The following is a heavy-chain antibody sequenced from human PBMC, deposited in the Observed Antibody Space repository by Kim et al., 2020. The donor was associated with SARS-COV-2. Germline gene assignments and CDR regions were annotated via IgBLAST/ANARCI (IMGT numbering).Heavy chain of an antibody. D-gene: IGHD6-19*01. CDR2: IYYSGST. CDR3: ARLGDTSGWDRHWFDP. J-gene: IGHJ5*02. Sequence: SETLSLTCTVSGGSISSSSYYWGWIRQPPGKGLEWIGSIYYSGSTHYNPSLNSRVTISVDTSKNHFSLKLSSVTAADTAVYYCARLGDTSGWDRHWFDPWGQGTLVTVSS. V-gene: IGHV4-39*02. CDR1: GGSISSSSYY.